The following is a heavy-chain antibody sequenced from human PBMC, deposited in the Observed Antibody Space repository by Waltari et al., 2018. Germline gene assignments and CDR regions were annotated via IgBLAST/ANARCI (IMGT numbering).Heavy chain of an antibody. CDR2: CIPSFGTA. V-gene: IGHV1-69*05. J-gene: IGHJ3*02. CDR3: ARAYGYDSSGFEAFDI. D-gene: IGHD3-22*01. Sequence: QVQLVQSVAEVKKPGSSVKVSCKASGGTFSSYAISWVRQAPGQGLEWMGGCIPSFGTANCAQKVQGRVTITTDESTSTAYMELSRLRSEDTAVYYCARAYGYDSSGFEAFDIWGQGTMVTVSS. CDR1: GGTFSSYA.